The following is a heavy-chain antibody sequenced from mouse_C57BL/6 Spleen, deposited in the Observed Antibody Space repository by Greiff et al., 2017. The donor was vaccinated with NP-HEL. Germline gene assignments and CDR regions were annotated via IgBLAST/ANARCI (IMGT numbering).Heavy chain of an antibody. CDR3: ARGGTTRFDY. D-gene: IGHD1-1*01. J-gene: IGHJ2*01. CDR2: IYPGDGDT. Sequence: VKLMESGPELVKPGASVKISCKASGYAFSSSWMNWVKQRPGKGLEWIGRIYPGDGDTNYNGKFKGKATLTADKSSSTAYMQLSSLTSEDSAVYFCARGGTTRFDYWGQGTTLTVSS. CDR1: GYAFSSSW. V-gene: IGHV1-82*01.